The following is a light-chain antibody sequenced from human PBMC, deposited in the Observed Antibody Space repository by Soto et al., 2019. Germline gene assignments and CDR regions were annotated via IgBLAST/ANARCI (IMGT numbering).Light chain of an antibody. CDR3: QQYGASGFT. V-gene: IGKV3-20*01. J-gene: IGKJ3*01. Sequence: EIVLTQSPDTLSLSPGERATLSCRASQSVSSAYLGWYQQKTGQAPRLLIYGASTRATGIPDRFSGSGSGTDFTLTISRLEPEDFAVYYCQQYGASGFTFGPGTKVDIK. CDR2: GAS. CDR1: QSVSSAY.